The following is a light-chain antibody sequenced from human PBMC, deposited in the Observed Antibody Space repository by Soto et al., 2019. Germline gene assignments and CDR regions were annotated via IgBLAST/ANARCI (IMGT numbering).Light chain of an antibody. CDR3: CSYVTTPEI. Sequence: QSALTQPRSVSGSPGQSLTISCTGTSSNVDDYRYVSWYQQFPGKAPKLVIYGVNQRPSGVPNRFSGSNSDNTASLTISGLQSEHEADYYCCSYVTTPEIFGTGTKVTV. V-gene: IGLV2-11*01. CDR1: SSNVDDYRY. CDR2: GVN. J-gene: IGLJ1*01.